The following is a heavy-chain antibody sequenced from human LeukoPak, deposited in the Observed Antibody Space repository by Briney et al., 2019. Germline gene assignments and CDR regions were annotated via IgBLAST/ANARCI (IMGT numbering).Heavy chain of an antibody. CDR1: GFTFSSYV. D-gene: IGHD6-25*01. Sequence: PGRSLRLSCAASGFTFSSYVMHWVRQAPGKGLEWVAVISYDGSNQYYADSVKGRFTISRDNSKNTLYLQMNSLRAEDTAVYYCARDAIQRGRYFDYWGQGTLVTVSS. J-gene: IGHJ4*02. CDR3: ARDAIQRGRYFDY. V-gene: IGHV3-30*04. CDR2: ISYDGSNQ.